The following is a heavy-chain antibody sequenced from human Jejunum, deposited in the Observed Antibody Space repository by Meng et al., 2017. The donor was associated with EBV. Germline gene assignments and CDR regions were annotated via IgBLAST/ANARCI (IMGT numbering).Heavy chain of an antibody. CDR2: INEDGRIT. V-gene: IGHV3-74*01. CDR3: SRDLVGSADD. D-gene: IGHD6-25*01. Sequence: EVQVVRSGGALVKPGGSQRLSWEGSWFTFSSYWMHWVRQAPGKGLVWVSRINEDGRITTYADSVKGRFTISRDNTKNTLYLQMNSLRAEDTAVYFCSRDLVGSADDWGQGTLVTVSS. CDR1: WFTFSSYW. J-gene: IGHJ4*02.